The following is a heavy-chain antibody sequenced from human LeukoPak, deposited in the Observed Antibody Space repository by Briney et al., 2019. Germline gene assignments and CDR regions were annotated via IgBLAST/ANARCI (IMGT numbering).Heavy chain of an antibody. CDR2: MYAGGTT. D-gene: IGHD6-19*01. Sequence: GGSLRLSCAASGVIVSRNFMSWVRQAPGKGLQWVAIMYAGGTTDYSESVRGRFYISRDTSNNTLSLQMNSLRAEDTAVYYCAGGSGSGWPLDRWGQGTLVTVSS. J-gene: IGHJ5*02. V-gene: IGHV3-53*01. CDR1: GVIVSRNF. CDR3: AGGSGSGWPLDR.